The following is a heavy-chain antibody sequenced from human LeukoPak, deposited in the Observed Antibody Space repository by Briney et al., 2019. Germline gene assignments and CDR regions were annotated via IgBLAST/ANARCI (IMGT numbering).Heavy chain of an antibody. D-gene: IGHD1-26*01. CDR3: ARGGYSGTEKPNDY. Sequence: GASVKVSCKAFGYTFTGYYMHWVRQAPGQGLEWMGWINPNSGGTNYAQKFQGRVSMTRDTSISTAYMELSRLRSDDTALYYCARGGYSGTEKPNDYWGQGTLVTVSS. J-gene: IGHJ4*02. V-gene: IGHV1-2*02. CDR2: INPNSGGT. CDR1: GYTFTGYY.